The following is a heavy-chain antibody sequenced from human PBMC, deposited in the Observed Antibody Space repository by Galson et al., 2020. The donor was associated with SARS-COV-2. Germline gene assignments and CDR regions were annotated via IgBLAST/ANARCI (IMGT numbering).Heavy chain of an antibody. CDR3: ARDGGQQVLFDFFYYGMDV. J-gene: IGHJ6*02. D-gene: IGHD6-13*01. V-gene: IGHV4-4*07. Sequence: SETLSLTCLVTGGSINDFYWSWTRRPAGKGLEWIGRIYSSGSTDYSPSLKSRVTMSVDTAKNQFSLRLTSVTAADTAVYFCARDGGQQVLFDFFYYGMDVWGQGTTVTVSS. CDR1: GGSINDFY. CDR2: IYSSGST.